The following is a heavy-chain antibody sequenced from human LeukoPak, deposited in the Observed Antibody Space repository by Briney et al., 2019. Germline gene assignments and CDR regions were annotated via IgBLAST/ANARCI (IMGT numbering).Heavy chain of an antibody. CDR2: IYYSGST. D-gene: IGHD3-22*01. CDR1: GGSISIYY. V-gene: IGHV4-59*01. CDR3: ARVVYYYDSSGYYPYYSFDY. Sequence: PSETLSLTCTVSGGSISIYYCSWIPEPPRKGLEGIGYIYYSGSTNYNPALKSRSTISVDTSKNQFSLKLSSVTAADTAVYYCARVVYYYDSSGYYPYYSFDYWGQGTLVTVSS. J-gene: IGHJ4*02.